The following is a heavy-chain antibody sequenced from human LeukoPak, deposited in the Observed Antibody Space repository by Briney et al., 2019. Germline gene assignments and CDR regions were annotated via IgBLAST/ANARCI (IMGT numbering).Heavy chain of an antibody. Sequence: SETLSLTCTVSGGSISSSSYSWGWIRQPPGKGLEWIGSIYYSGSTYYNPSLKSRVTISVDTSKNQFSLKLSSVTAADTAVYYCAREVIEYYYGSGSYTLTSWGQGTLVTVSS. J-gene: IGHJ4*02. CDR3: AREVIEYYYGSGSYTLTS. CDR2: IYYSGST. D-gene: IGHD3-10*01. V-gene: IGHV4-39*02. CDR1: GGSISSSSYS.